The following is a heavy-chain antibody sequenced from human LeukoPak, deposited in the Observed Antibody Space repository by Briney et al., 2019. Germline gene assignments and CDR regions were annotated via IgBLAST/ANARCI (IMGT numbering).Heavy chain of an antibody. CDR3: ATYGYDILTGYYNFYY. CDR1: GYTLTELS. V-gene: IGHV1-24*01. D-gene: IGHD3-9*01. J-gene: IGHJ4*02. CDR2: FDPEDGET. Sequence: ASVKVSCKVSGYTLTELSMHWVRQAPGKGLEWMGGFDPEDGETTYAQKFQGRVTMTEDTSTDTAHMELISLRSEDTAVYYCATYGYDILTGYYNFYYWGQGTLVTVSS.